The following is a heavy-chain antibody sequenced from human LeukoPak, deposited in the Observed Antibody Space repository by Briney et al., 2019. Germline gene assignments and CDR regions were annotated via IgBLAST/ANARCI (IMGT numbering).Heavy chain of an antibody. CDR1: GYTFTGYY. D-gene: IGHD5-18*01. CDR2: INPNSGGT. V-gene: IGHV1-2*06. CDR3: ARFPRGYSYGFDY. Sequence: ASVKVSCKASGYTFTGYYVHWVRQAPGQGLEWMGRINPNSGGTNYAQKFQGRVTMTRDTSISTAYMELSRLRSDDTAVYYCARFPRGYSYGFDYWGQGTLVTVSS. J-gene: IGHJ4*02.